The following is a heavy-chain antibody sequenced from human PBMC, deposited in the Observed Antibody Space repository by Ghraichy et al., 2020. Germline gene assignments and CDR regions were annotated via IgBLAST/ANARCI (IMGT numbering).Heavy chain of an antibody. D-gene: IGHD6-19*01. CDR2: INPNSGGT. CDR3: ARGQWLVYIDY. J-gene: IGHJ4*02. Sequence: ASVKVSCKACGDNFCGYDMHWVRQAPGQGLEWMGWINPNSGGTNYAQKFQGRVTMTRDTSISTAYMELSRLRSDDTAVYYCARGQWLVYIDYWGQGTLVTVSS. V-gene: IGHV1-2*02. CDR1: GDNFCGYD.